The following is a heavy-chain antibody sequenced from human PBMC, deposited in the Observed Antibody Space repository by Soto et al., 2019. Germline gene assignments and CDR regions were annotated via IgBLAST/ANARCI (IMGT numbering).Heavy chain of an antibody. CDR2: IYSGGST. J-gene: IGHJ6*02. D-gene: IGHD6-19*01. CDR1: GFTVSSNY. Sequence: GGSLRLSCAASGFTVSSNYMSWVRQAPGKGPEWVSVIYSGGSTYYADSVKGRFTISRDNSKNTLYLQMNSLRAEDTAVYYCAAPTVAGTWNYYYYGMDVWGQGTTVTVSS. CDR3: AAPTVAGTWNYYYYGMDV. V-gene: IGHV3-53*01.